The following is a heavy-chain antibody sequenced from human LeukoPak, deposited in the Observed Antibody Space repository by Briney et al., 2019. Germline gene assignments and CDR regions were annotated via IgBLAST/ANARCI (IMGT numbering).Heavy chain of an antibody. V-gene: IGHV4-39*01. D-gene: IGHD3-22*01. CDR2: IYYSGST. J-gene: IGHJ4*02. CDR3: ARHRWYSYDPFDY. CDR1: GGSISSSSYY. Sequence: TSETLSLTCTVSGGSISSSSYYWGWIRQPPGKGLEWIGSIYYSGSTYYNPSLKSRVTISVDTSKNQFSLKLSSVTAADTAVYYCARHRWYSYDPFDYWGQGTLVTVSS.